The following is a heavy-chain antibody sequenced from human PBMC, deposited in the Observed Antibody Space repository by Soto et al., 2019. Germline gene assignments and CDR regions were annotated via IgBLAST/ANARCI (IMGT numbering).Heavy chain of an antibody. Sequence: GGSLRLSCEVSGFTVSNTYMSWTRQAPGKGLEWVSIIYGGGSTYYTDSVKGRFTISKDNSQNPVSLQMNSLRAEDTALYYCAKGLNWNRVDSWGQRTPVTVAS. D-gene: IGHD1-1*01. J-gene: IGHJ4*02. CDR3: AKGLNWNRVDS. CDR1: GFTVSNTY. CDR2: IYGGGST. V-gene: IGHV3-53*01.